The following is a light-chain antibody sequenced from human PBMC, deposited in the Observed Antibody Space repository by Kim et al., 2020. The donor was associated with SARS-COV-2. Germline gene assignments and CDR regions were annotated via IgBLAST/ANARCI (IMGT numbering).Light chain of an antibody. V-gene: IGKV3-20*01. CDR1: QSVSSTY. J-gene: IGKJ2*01. CDR3: QQYGRAPRT. CDR2: GAS. Sequence: EMVLTQSPGTLSLSPGQRATLSCRASQSVSSTYFSWYQQKPGQAPRLVIYGASNRTTGIPDRFSGSGSGTDFTLTISRLEPEDFVVYYCQQYGRAPRTFGQGTKLE.